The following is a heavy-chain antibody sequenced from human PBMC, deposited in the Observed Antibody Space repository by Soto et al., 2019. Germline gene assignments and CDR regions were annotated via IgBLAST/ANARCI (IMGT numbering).Heavy chain of an antibody. CDR1: GFTFSSYG. J-gene: IGHJ6*04. CDR2: IWYDGSNK. Sequence: GGSLRLSCAASGFTFSSYGMHWVRQAPGKGLEWVAVIWYDGSNKYYADSVKGRFTISRDNSKNTLYLQMNSLRAEDTAVYYCARDGDIVVVVAATLDVWGKGTTVTVSS. CDR3: ARDGDIVVVVAATLDV. V-gene: IGHV3-33*01. D-gene: IGHD2-15*01.